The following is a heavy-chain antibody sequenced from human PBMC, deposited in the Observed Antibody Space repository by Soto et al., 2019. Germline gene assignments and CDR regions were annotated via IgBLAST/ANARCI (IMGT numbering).Heavy chain of an antibody. CDR1: GFTFRTYT. Sequence: PGGSLRLSCISSGFTFRTYTMNWVRQAPGKGLEWVSGIRGFSPYTYYADSVKGRFTISRDNAKNSLYLQMNSLRAEDTAVYYCARTVSKNWFDPWGQGTLVTVSS. J-gene: IGHJ5*02. V-gene: IGHV3-21*01. CDR2: IRGFSPYT. CDR3: ARTVSKNWFDP.